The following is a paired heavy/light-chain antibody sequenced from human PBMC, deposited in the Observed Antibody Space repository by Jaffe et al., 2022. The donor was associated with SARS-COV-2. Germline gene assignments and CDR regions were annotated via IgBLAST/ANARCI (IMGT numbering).Heavy chain of an antibody. V-gene: IGHV1-18*01. CDR2: ISPYNGNT. Sequence: QVQLVQSGAEVKRPGASVTVSCKTSGYTFTSYGIGWVRQAPGQGLEWMGWISPYNGNTNYAQKYYGGATMTADTSTSTVYLEMRGLKSDDTAVYYCARMAYSTGLDFWGQGTLVTVSS. D-gene: IGHD5-18*01. CDR3: ARMAYSTGLDF. CDR1: GYTFTSYG. J-gene: IGHJ4*02.
Light chain of an antibody. Sequence: EVLLMQSPGTLSLSPGERATLSCRASQSVTTNYLAWYQQKPGLAPRLLIYGASNRATGIPDRFSGSGSGPDFTLTINRLEPEDFAVYYCQQYGNSPYTFGQGTKLEI. CDR3: QQYGNSPYT. J-gene: IGKJ2*01. CDR1: QSVTTNY. CDR2: GAS. V-gene: IGKV3-20*01.